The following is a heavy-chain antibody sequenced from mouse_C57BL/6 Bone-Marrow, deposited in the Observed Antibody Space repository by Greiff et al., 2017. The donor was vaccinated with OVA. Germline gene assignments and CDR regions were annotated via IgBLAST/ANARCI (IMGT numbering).Heavy chain of an antibody. Sequence: VQLQQSGAELVKPGASVKLSCKASGYTFTSYWMQWVKQRPGQGLEWIGEIDPSDSYTNYNQKFKGKATLTVDTSSSTAYMQLSSLTSEDSAVYDCARGGQLRPYYFDYWGQGTTLTVSS. CDR3: ARGGQLRPYYFDY. CDR2: IDPSDSYT. CDR1: GYTFTSYW. D-gene: IGHD3-2*02. J-gene: IGHJ2*01. V-gene: IGHV1-50*01.